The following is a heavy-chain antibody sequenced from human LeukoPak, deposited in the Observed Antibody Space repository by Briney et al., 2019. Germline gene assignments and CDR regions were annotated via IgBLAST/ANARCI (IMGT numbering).Heavy chain of an antibody. J-gene: IGHJ4*02. CDR3: AGDLISGSGGLGY. Sequence: PGGSLRLSCAASGFTFSSYWMHWVRQAPGKGLVWVARINTNGSPTQYADSVKGRFTISRDNAKTTLYLQMNSLRDEDTAVYYCAGDLISGSGGLGYWGQGTLVTVSS. V-gene: IGHV3-74*01. CDR1: GFTFSSYW. D-gene: IGHD3-10*01. CDR2: INTNGSPT.